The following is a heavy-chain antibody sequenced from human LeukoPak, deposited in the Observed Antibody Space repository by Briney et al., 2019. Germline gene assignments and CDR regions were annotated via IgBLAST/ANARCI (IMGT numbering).Heavy chain of an antibody. D-gene: IGHD6-19*01. CDR2: IHSGGST. J-gene: IGHJ4*02. Sequence: GGSLRRSCAASGFTVSSNYMSWVRQAPGKGLEWVSVIHSGGSTYYADSVKGRFTISRDNSKNTLSLQMNSLRAEDTAVYYCARRGSSGRSFDYWGQGTLVTVSS. CDR1: GFTVSSNY. CDR3: ARRGSSGRSFDY. V-gene: IGHV3-53*01.